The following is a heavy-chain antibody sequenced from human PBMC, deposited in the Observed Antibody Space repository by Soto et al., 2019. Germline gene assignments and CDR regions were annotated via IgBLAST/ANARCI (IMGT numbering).Heavy chain of an antibody. CDR3: ARVDTSILHYGLDV. V-gene: IGHV3-7*01. D-gene: IGHD2-21*01. CDR1: AFTFSTYT. J-gene: IGHJ6*02. Sequence: GGSLRLSCTASAFTFSTYTMHWVRQAPGKGLEWVAKVKPDGSEKYYVDSVKGRFTISRDNAKISLYLQMNSLRAEDTAVYYCARVDTSILHYGLDVWGQGTTVTVSS. CDR2: VKPDGSEK.